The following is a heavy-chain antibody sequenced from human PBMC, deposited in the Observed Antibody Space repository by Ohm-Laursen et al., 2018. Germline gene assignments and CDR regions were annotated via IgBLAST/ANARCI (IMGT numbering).Heavy chain of an antibody. CDR1: GFTFSSYG. Sequence: SLRLSCPASGFTFSSYGMHWVRQAPGKGLEWVAVISYDGNNKYYADSVKGRFTISRDNSKNTLYLQMNSLRAEDTAVYYCAKASGAAMVPYYYGMDVWGQGTTVTVSS. CDR2: ISYDGNNK. J-gene: IGHJ6*02. D-gene: IGHD5-18*01. V-gene: IGHV3-30*18. CDR3: AKASGAAMVPYYYGMDV.